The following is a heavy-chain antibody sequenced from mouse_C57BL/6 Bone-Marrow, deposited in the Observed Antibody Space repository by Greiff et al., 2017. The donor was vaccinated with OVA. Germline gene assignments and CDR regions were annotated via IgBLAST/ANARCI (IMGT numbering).Heavy chain of an antibody. J-gene: IGHJ4*01. Sequence: SGAELARPGASVKMSCKASGYTFTSYTMHWVKQRPGQGLEWIGYINPSSGYTKYNQKFKDKATLTADKSSSTAYMQLSSLTSEDSAVCIYYGNYNYAMDYWGQGTSVTVSS. V-gene: IGHV1-4*01. CDR1: GYTFTSYT. CDR3: YGNYNYAMDY. D-gene: IGHD2-1*01. CDR2: INPSSGYT.